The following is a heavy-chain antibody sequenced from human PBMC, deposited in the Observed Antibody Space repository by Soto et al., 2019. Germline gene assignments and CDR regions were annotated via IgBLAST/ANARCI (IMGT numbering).Heavy chain of an antibody. J-gene: IGHJ4*02. V-gene: IGHV1-46*01. Sequence: ASVKVSCKASGYTFTNYYIRGLRQAPGQGLEWLGIVRPNGGRTGYAQRFQGRVTLTRDTSTSTVYMELTSLRSEDTAIYYCAREPNESFYFDYWGQGTLLTVSS. CDR3: AREPNESFYFDY. CDR2: VRPNGGRT. CDR1: GYTFTNYY.